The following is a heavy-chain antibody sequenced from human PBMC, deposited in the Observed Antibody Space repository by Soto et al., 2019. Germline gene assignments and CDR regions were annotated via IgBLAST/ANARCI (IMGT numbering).Heavy chain of an antibody. D-gene: IGHD3-10*01. CDR1: GGTFSSYA. J-gene: IGHJ4*02. V-gene: IGHV1-69*01. CDR2: IIPIFGTA. Sequence: QVQLVQSGAEVKKPGSSVKVSCKASGGTFSSYAISWVRQAPGQGLEWMGGIIPIFGTANYAQKFLGRVTITADESTSTAYMELSSLRSEDTAVYYCARSIWFGELLPTAFDYWGQGTLVTVSS. CDR3: ARSIWFGELLPTAFDY.